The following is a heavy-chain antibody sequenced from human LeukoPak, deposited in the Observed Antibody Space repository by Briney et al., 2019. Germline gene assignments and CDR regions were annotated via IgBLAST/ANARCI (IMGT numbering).Heavy chain of an antibody. CDR1: GGSISSSSHY. V-gene: IGHV4-39*01. CDR3: ARKGKSSSWPIDY. Sequence: PSETLSLTCTVSGGSISSSSHYWGWIRQPPGKGLEWIGSIYYSGSTCYNPSLKSRVTISADTSKNQFSLKLSSVTAADTAVYYCARKGKSSSWPIDYWGQGTLVTVSS. J-gene: IGHJ4*02. D-gene: IGHD6-13*01. CDR2: IYYSGST.